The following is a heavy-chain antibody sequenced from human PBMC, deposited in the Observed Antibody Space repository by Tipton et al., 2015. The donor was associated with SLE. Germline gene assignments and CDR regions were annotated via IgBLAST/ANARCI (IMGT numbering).Heavy chain of an antibody. CDR3: AGEYYFDY. V-gene: IGHV4-34*01. CDR2: INHSGRT. J-gene: IGHJ4*02. CDR1: GGSFSGSY. Sequence: TLSLTCAVFGGSFSGSYWTWTRQSPGKGLEWIGEINHSGRTNYNPSLKSRVTISIHTSKNQFSLKLSSVTAADTAVYYCAGEYYFDYWGQGTLVTVSS.